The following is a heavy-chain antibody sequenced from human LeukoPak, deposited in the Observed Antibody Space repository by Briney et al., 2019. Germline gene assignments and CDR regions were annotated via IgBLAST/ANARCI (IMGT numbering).Heavy chain of an antibody. D-gene: IGHD6-19*01. CDR2: IYYSGST. CDR3: ARLGRLYSSGWYGHAFDI. CDR1: GGSISSSSYY. Sequence: SETLSLTCTVSGGSISSSSYYWGWIRQPPGKGLEWIGSIYYSGSTYYNPSLKSRVTISVDTSKNQFSLKLSSVTAADTAVYYCARLGRLYSSGWYGHAFDIWGQGTMVTVSS. J-gene: IGHJ3*02. V-gene: IGHV4-39*01.